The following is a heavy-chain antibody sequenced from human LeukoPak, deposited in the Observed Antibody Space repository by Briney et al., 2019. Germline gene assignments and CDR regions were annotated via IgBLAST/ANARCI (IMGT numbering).Heavy chain of an antibody. CDR2: IIPILGIA. Sequence: SVKVSCKASGGTFSSYAISWVRQAPGQGLEWMGRIIPILGIANYAQKFQGRVTISADKSTSTAYMELSSLRSEDTAVYYCARDDDEGSSGWYFWGQGTLVTVSS. CDR3: ARDDDEGSSGWYF. D-gene: IGHD6-19*01. J-gene: IGHJ4*02. CDR1: GGTFSSYA. V-gene: IGHV1-69*04.